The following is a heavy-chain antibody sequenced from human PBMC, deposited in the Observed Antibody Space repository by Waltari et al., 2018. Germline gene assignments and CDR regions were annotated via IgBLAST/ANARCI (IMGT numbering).Heavy chain of an antibody. J-gene: IGHJ4*02. D-gene: IGHD4-17*01. CDR2: ISSSGPTI. CDR1: GFSLSDYG. V-gene: IGHV3-48*03. Sequence: EVQLVESGGGLVQPGGSLRLSCAASGFSLSDYGMNWVRQAPGKGVEWLSFISSSGPTIHYADSVKGRFTVSRDNTKNSLSLQMNSLGAEDTAVYYCARVWGVTTSDFWGQGTLVTVSS. CDR3: ARVWGVTTSDF.